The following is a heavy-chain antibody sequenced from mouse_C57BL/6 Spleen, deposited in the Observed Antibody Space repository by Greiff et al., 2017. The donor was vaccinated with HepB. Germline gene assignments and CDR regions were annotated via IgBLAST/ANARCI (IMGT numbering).Heavy chain of an antibody. CDR3: TRSAGKYAMDY. Sequence: QVQLKQSGAELVRPGASVTLSCKASGYTFTDYEMHWVKQTPVHGLEWIGAIDPETGGTAYNQKFKGKAILTADKSSSTAYMELRSLTSEDSAVYYCTRSAGKYAMDYWGQGTSVTVSS. V-gene: IGHV1-15*01. J-gene: IGHJ4*01. CDR1: GYTFTDYE. D-gene: IGHD2-1*01. CDR2: IDPETGGT.